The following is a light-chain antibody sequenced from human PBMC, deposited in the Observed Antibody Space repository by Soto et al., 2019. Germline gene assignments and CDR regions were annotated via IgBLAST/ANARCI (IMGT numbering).Light chain of an antibody. Sequence: DIVMTQSPDSLAVSLGERATINCKSSQSVLYSSNNKNYLAWYQQKPGQPPKLLIYWASTRESGVPDRFSGSGSGADFTLTISSLQAEDGAVYYCQQYYSTPLIFGGGTKVEIK. V-gene: IGKV4-1*01. J-gene: IGKJ4*01. CDR1: QSVLYSSNNKNY. CDR3: QQYYSTPLI. CDR2: WAS.